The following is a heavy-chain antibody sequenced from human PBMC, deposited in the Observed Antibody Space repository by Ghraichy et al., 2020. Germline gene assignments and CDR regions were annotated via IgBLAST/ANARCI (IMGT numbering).Heavy chain of an antibody. CDR2: IKSNVDGGTI. V-gene: IGHV3-15*01. CDR1: GFTFSKAW. CDR3: STGAKHYAMNV. J-gene: IGHJ6*02. Sequence: GGSLRLSCAASGFTFSKAWMSWVRQAPGKGLEWIGRIKSNVDGGTIEYAAPVKGRFTISRDNSKNMVYLQMNSLKTEDTALYYCSTGAKHYAMNVWGQGTTVTVSS. D-gene: IGHD1-14*01.